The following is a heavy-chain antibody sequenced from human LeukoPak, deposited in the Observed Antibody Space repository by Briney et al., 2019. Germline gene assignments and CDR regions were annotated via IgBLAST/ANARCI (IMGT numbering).Heavy chain of an antibody. D-gene: IGHD2-2*01. CDR2: IYNSGTT. CDR1: GGSISGSSYY. J-gene: IGHJ4*02. CDR3: ATYCSSTSCYRRAYDS. Sequence: SETLSLTCTVSGGSISGSSYYWGWIRQPPGKGLEWIGSIYNSGTTYYNPSLKSRVTISVDTSKNHFSLQLSSVTAGDTAVYYCATYCSSTSCYRRAYDSWGQGTLVTVSS. V-gene: IGHV4-39*02.